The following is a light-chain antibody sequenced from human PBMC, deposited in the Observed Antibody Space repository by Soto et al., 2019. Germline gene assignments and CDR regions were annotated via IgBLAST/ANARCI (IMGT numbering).Light chain of an antibody. J-gene: IGKJ4*01. Sequence: VLTQSPATLSLSPGDRATLSCRASQTVRNNYLSWYQQTPGQAATLLIYDASSSATGIPDRFSGGGSGTDCTLTISRLEPEDFAVYYCQQFSSYPLTFGGGTKVDIK. CDR3: QQFSSYPLT. V-gene: IGKV3-20*01. CDR2: DAS. CDR1: QTVRNNY.